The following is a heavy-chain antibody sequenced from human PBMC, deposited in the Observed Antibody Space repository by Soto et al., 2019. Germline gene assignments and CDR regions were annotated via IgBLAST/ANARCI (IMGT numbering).Heavy chain of an antibody. CDR1: GGTFSSYA. Sequence: SEKVSCKASGGTFSSYAISWVRQAPGQGLEWMGGIIPIFGTANYAQKFQGRVTITADESTSTAYMELSSLRSEDTAVYYCASNLGYSYGSRYYYYGMDVWGQGTTVTVSS. CDR3: ASNLGYSYGSRYYYYGMDV. D-gene: IGHD5-18*01. V-gene: IGHV1-69*13. J-gene: IGHJ6*02. CDR2: IIPIFGTA.